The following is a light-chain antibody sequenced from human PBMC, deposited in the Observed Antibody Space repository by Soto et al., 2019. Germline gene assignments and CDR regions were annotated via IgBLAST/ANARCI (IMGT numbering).Light chain of an antibody. CDR1: QSVSSY. V-gene: IGKV3-11*01. J-gene: IGKJ2*01. CDR2: DAS. CDR3: QQRSNWPPRYT. Sequence: EIVLTQSPATMSLSPGERATRSCRASQSVSSYLAWYQQKSGQAPRLLIYDASNRASGIPARFSGSGSGTDFTLTISSLEPEDFAVYYCQQRSNWPPRYTFGQGTKLEIK.